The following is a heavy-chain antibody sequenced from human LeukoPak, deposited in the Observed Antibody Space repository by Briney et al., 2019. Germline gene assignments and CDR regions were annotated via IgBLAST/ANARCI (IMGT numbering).Heavy chain of an antibody. CDR3: ARDRDWNSGFDY. CDR1: GFTFSSYN. J-gene: IGHJ4*02. Sequence: PGGSLRLSCAASGFTFSSYNMKWVRQAPGKGLEWVSSISTSSSYIYYADSVEGRFTISRDNAKNSLYLQMNSLRADDTAVYYCARDRDWNSGFDYWGQGTLVTVSS. CDR2: ISTSSSYI. D-gene: IGHD1-7*01. V-gene: IGHV3-21*01.